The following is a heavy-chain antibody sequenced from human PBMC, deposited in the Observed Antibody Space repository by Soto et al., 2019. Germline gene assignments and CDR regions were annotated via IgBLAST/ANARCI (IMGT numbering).Heavy chain of an antibody. V-gene: IGHV4-4*02. D-gene: IGHD3-22*01. J-gene: IGHJ4*02. CDR2: MYHSGST. CDR1: GGSISSSNW. Sequence: SETLSLTCAVSGGSISSSNWWSWVRQPPGKGLEWIGEMYHSGSTNHNPSLKSRVTISVDKSKNQFSLKLSSVTAADTAVYYCARESYYDSSGYPVVFDYWGQGTLVTVSS. CDR3: ARESYYDSSGYPVVFDY.